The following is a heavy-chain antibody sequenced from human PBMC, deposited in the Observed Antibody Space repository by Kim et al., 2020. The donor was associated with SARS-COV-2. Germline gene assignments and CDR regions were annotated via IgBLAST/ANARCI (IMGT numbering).Heavy chain of an antibody. Sequence: SENVYADSVKGRFTNARDNGKNSLYLQMNSLRADDTAVYHCARGGSWTFDCWGRGTLVTVSS. D-gene: IGHD1-1*01. J-gene: IGHJ4*02. V-gene: IGHV3-7*01. CDR2: SEN. CDR3: ARGGSWTFDC.